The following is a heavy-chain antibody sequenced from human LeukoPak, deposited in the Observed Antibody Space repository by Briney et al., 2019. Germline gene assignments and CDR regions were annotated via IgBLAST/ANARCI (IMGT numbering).Heavy chain of an antibody. J-gene: IGHJ3*02. V-gene: IGHV3-13*01. Sequence: GGSLRLSCAASGFTFSSYDMHWVRQATGKGLEWVSVIGSAGDTYYPGSVKGRFTVSRENGKNSLYLQMSSLRAEDTAVYYCARDQVPGPGGAFDIWGQGTLVTVSS. CDR2: IGSAGDT. CDR3: ARDQVPGPGGAFDI. CDR1: GFTFSSYD. D-gene: IGHD1-1*01.